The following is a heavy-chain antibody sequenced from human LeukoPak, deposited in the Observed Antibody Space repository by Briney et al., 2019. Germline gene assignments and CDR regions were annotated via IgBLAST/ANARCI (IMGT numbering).Heavy chain of an antibody. CDR2: IYYSGST. J-gene: IGHJ3*02. Sequence: SETLSLTCTVSGGSISSYYWSWIRQPPGKGLEWIGYIYYSGSTNYNPSLKSRVTISVDTSKNQFSLKLSSVTAADTAVYYCARHGASRWFGEFHDAFDIWGQGTMVTVSS. CDR1: GGSISSYY. V-gene: IGHV4-59*08. D-gene: IGHD3-10*01. CDR3: ARHGASRWFGEFHDAFDI.